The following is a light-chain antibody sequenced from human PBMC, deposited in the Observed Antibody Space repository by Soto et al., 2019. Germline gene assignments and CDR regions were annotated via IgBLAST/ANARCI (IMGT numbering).Light chain of an antibody. V-gene: IGKV3-15*01. J-gene: IGKJ5*01. Sequence: EIVMTQSPATLSVSPGERATLSCRASQSISSNLVWYQQKAGQAPRLLIYGASTRATGIPARFSGSGSGTEFTLTISSLQSEDFAVYYCQQYSKWPITFGQGTRLEIK. CDR2: GAS. CDR3: QQYSKWPIT. CDR1: QSISSN.